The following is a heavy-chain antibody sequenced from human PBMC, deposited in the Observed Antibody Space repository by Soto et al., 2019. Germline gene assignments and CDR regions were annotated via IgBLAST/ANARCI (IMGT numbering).Heavy chain of an antibody. Sequence: EVQLVESGGGFVQPGGSLRLSCAASGFTFSVYSMNWIRQAPGKGLQWVSYMTSDMKTIHYADSVQGRFTISRDNAKNLVYLQMTSLRDEDTAVYYCARSVEGHFDYWGQGALVTVSS. J-gene: IGHJ4*02. CDR3: ARSVEGHFDY. CDR1: GFTFSVYS. D-gene: IGHD6-19*01. V-gene: IGHV3-48*02. CDR2: MTSDMKTI.